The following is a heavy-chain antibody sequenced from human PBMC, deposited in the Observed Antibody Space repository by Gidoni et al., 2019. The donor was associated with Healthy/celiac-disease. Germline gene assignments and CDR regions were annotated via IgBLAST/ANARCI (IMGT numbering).Heavy chain of an antibody. CDR3: ARDHCSSTSCYAYYFDY. CDR1: GFTFRSYA. CDR2: ISYDGSNK. J-gene: IGHJ4*02. V-gene: IGHV3-30*04. Sequence: QVQLVESGGGVVQPGRSLRLSCAASGFTFRSYAMHWVRQAPGKGLEWVAVISYDGSNKYYADSVKGRFTISRDNSKNTLYLQMNSLRAEDTAVYYCARDHCSSTSCYAYYFDYWGQGTLVTVSS. D-gene: IGHD2-2*01.